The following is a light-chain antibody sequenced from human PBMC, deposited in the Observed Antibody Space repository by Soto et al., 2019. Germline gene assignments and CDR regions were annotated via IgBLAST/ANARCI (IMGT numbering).Light chain of an antibody. Sequence: QSALTQPASVSGSPGQSITVSCIGTSSDVGGYNYVSWYQQHPDKAPKLMIYDVSNRPSGVSNRSSGSKSGNTASRTISGLQAEDEAYYYCSSYASSNTQVFGGGTKLTVL. CDR1: SSDVGGYNY. CDR2: DVS. CDR3: SSYASSNTQV. J-gene: IGLJ2*01. V-gene: IGLV2-14*01.